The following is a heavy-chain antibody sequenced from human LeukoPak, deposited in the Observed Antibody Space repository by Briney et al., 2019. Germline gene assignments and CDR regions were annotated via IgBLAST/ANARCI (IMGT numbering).Heavy chain of an antibody. CDR1: GFTFSSFG. CDR3: SRGGYGDYNNWFDP. J-gene: IGHJ5*02. D-gene: IGHD4-17*01. Sequence: GGSLRLSCAASGFTFSSFGLHWVRQAPGKGLEWVADIWYNGSNKYYAESVKGRFTISRDNSKNTLYLQMNSLRAEDTAVYYCSRGGYGDYNNWFDPWGQGTLVIVSS. CDR2: IWYNGSNK. V-gene: IGHV3-33*01.